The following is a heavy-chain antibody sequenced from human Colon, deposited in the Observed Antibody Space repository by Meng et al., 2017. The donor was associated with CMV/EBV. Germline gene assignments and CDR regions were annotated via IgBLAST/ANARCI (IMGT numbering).Heavy chain of an antibody. CDR1: GYYFNNYD. V-gene: IGHV1-8*03. CDR3: TRHLRGNSFDY. D-gene: IGHD1-26*01. Sequence: ASVKVSCKTSGYYFNNYDINWVRRATGQGLEWVGWMNPKSGQSGYAGKFQGRVTITTYTSTTTAFLELSDLRSDDTAVYYCTRHLRGNSFDYWGQGSLVTVSS. CDR2: MNPKSGQS. J-gene: IGHJ4*02.